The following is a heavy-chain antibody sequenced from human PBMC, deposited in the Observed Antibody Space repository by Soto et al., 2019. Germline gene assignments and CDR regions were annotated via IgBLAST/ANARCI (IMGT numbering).Heavy chain of an antibody. Sequence: PGGSLRLSCAASGFTFSSYAMSWVRQAPGKGLEWVSAISGSGGSIGYADSVKGRFTISRDNAKNSLYLQMNSLRAEDTALYYCAKDSTGGDYYDSSGYYYASTYFDYWGQGTLVTVSS. D-gene: IGHD3-22*01. CDR1: GFTFSSYA. V-gene: IGHV3-23*01. J-gene: IGHJ4*02. CDR3: AKDSTGGDYYDSSGYYYASTYFDY. CDR2: ISGSGGSI.